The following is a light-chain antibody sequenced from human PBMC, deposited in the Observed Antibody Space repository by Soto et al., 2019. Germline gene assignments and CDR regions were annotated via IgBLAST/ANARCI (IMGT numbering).Light chain of an antibody. V-gene: IGKV3-15*01. CDR3: QQYNSGGT. Sequence: EVVMTQSPATLSVSPGESVTLSCRASESVIQRLAWYQQKPGQAPRLLIYGASTRATGIPARFSGSGSGTEFTLPISSLQSEDFAAYYCQQYNSGGTFGQGTKVELK. CDR1: ESVIQR. J-gene: IGKJ1*01. CDR2: GAS.